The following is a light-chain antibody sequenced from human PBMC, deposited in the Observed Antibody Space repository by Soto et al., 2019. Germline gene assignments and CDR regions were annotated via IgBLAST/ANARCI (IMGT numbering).Light chain of an antibody. V-gene: IGLV1-44*01. CDR3: AAWDDSLNGYV. CDR1: SSNIGSNT. J-gene: IGLJ1*01. CDR2: SNN. Sequence: HSGLTQPPSASGAPGQRVTISCSGSSSNIGSNTVNWYQQLPGTAPKLLIYSNNQRPSGVPDRFSGSKSGTSASLAISGLQSEDEADYYCAAWDDSLNGYVFGTGTKV.